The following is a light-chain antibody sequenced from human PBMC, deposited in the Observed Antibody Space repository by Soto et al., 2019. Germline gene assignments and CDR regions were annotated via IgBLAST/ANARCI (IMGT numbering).Light chain of an antibody. V-gene: IGKV1-5*03. J-gene: IGKJ1*01. CDR2: KAS. CDR1: QSISNW. CDR3: QQSNTYWT. Sequence: DIQMTQSPSTLSASVGDRVTITCRASQSISNWLAWYQQKPVKAPKLLIYKASSLESGVPSRFSGSGSGTEFTLTISSLQPDDFATYYCQQSNTYWTFGQGTKVDIK.